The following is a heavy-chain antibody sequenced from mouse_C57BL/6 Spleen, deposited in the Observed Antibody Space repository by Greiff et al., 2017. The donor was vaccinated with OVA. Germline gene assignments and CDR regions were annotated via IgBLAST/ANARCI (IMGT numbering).Heavy chain of an antibody. J-gene: IGHJ2*01. CDR1: GYTFTSYW. CDR2: LDPSDSYT. Sequence: QVQLQQPGAELVMPGASVQLSCKASGYTFTSYWMHWVKQRPGQGLEWIGELDPSDSYTNYNQKFKGKSTLTVDKSSSTAYMQLSSLTSEDSAVYYCSRSGYGNYYFDYWGQGTTLTVSS. D-gene: IGHD2-1*01. V-gene: IGHV1-69*01. CDR3: SRSGYGNYYFDY.